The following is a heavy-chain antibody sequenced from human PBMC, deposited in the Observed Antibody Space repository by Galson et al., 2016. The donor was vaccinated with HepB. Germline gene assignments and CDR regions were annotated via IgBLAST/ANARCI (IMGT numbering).Heavy chain of an antibody. D-gene: IGHD1-1*01. V-gene: IGHV3-30*04. CDR3: ARGGTGRLAYYYYGMDV. CDR2: ISDDGSSK. J-gene: IGHJ6*02. CDR1: GFTFRYLS. Sequence: SLRLSCAASGFTFRYLSIHWVRQAPGKGLEWVTIISDDGSSKYYADSVKGRFTISRDNSKNTVNLQMNNLRTEDTAVYYCARGGTGRLAYYYYGMDVWGPGTTVTVSS.